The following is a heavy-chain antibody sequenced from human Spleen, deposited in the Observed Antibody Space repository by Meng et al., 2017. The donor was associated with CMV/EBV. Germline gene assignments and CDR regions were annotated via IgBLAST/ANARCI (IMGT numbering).Heavy chain of an antibody. CDR2: ISSSGSTI. J-gene: IGHJ4*02. CDR3: ARVYYDFWSGYLHYFDY. D-gene: IGHD3-3*01. Sequence: VTFSDYYMSWIRQAPGKGLEWVSYISSSGSTIYYADSVKGRFTISRDNAKNSLYLQMNSLRAEDTAVYYCARVYYDFWSGYLHYFDYWGQGTLVTVSS. CDR1: VTFSDYY. V-gene: IGHV3-11*04.